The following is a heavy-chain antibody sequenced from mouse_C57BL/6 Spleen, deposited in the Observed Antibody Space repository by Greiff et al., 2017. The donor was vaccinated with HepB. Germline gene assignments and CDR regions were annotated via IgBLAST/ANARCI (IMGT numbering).Heavy chain of an antibody. CDR2: IYPGDGDT. Sequence: VQLQQSGPELVKPGASVKISCKASGYAFSSSWMNWVKQRPGKGLEWIGRIYPGDGDTNYNGKFKGKATLTADKSSSTAYMQLSSLTSEDSAVYVCARWVSTVVGGGYFDVWGTGTTVTVSS. J-gene: IGHJ1*03. CDR1: GYAFSSSW. D-gene: IGHD1-1*01. V-gene: IGHV1-82*01. CDR3: ARWVSTVVGGGYFDV.